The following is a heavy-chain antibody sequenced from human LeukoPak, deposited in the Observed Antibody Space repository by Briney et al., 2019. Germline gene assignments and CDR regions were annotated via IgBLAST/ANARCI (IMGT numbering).Heavy chain of an antibody. V-gene: IGHV4-59*01. CDR2: IYYSGST. Sequence: RSETLSLTCTLSGVSISSYYWSWLRQPPGKALEWIGYIYYSGSTNYNPSLKSRVTISVDTSKNQFSLKQSSVTAADTAMYYCARGKSSSSWFFDYWGQGILVTVSS. D-gene: IGHD6-13*01. CDR1: GVSISSYY. J-gene: IGHJ4*02. CDR3: ARGKSSSSWFFDY.